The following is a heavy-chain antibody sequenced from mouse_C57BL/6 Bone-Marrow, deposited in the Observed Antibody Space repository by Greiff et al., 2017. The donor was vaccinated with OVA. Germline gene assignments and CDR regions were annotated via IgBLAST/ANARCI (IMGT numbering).Heavy chain of an antibody. V-gene: IGHV8-12*01. D-gene: IGHD1-1*01. CDR1: GFSLSTSGMG. CDR2: IYWDDDK. CDR3: ERSPYYYGSSQYWAMDY. J-gene: IGHJ4*01. Sequence: QVTLKVSGPGILQSSQTLSLTCSFSGFSLSTSGMGVSWIRQPSGKGLEWLAHIYWDDDKRYNPSLKSRLTISKDTSRNQVFLKITRVDTADTATYYCERSPYYYGSSQYWAMDYWGQGTTVTVSS.